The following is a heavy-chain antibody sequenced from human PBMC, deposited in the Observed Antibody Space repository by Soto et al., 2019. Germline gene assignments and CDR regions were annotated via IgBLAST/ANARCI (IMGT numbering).Heavy chain of an antibody. D-gene: IGHD3-22*01. J-gene: IGHJ4*02. CDR3: AKHSSETTTCCGED. CDR1: GFTFRDYA. V-gene: IGHV3-23*01. CDR2: VSNSGSST. Sequence: PGGSLRLSCAASGFTFRDYAMSWVRQAPGRGLEWVSGVSNSGSSTYYADSVKGRFTISRDNSKNTLYLQMNSLRAEDTAVYYCAKHSSETTTCCGEDWGQGTRVTVSS.